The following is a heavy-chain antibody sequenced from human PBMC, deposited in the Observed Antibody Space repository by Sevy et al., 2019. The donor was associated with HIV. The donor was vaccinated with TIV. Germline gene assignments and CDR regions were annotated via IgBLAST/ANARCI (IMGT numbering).Heavy chain of an antibody. D-gene: IGHD3-22*01. Sequence: SETLSLTCTVSGGSISSGSYYWSWIRQPAGKGLEWIGRIYTSGSTNYNPSLKSRVTMSVDTSKNQFSRKLSSVTAADTAVYYCARDGHYDSSGYYEFDYWGQGTLVTVSS. V-gene: IGHV4-61*02. CDR1: GGSISSGSYY. CDR3: ARDGHYDSSGYYEFDY. CDR2: IYTSGST. J-gene: IGHJ4*02.